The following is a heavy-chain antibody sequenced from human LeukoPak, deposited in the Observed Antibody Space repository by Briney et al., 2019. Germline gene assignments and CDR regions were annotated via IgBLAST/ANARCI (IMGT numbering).Heavy chain of an antibody. J-gene: IGHJ4*02. CDR1: GFSISSGHY. D-gene: IGHD3-10*01. CDR2: VYQSGTT. CDR3: ARIFIRNDSSYFDC. V-gene: IGHV4-38-2*02. Sequence: SETLSLTCTVSGFSISSGHYWGWVRQPPGAGLEWIGSVYQSGTTYYNPSLKSRVTTSVDMPKNQFSLRLRPVTAADTAVYYCARIFIRNDSSYFDCWGQGTLVTVSS.